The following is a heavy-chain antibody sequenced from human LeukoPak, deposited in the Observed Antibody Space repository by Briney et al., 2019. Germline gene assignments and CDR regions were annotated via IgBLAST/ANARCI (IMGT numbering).Heavy chain of an antibody. Sequence: ASVKVSCKASGYSLNTYGVSWVRQAPGQGLQWIGWISSYNRITNYAQKFQGRVTVTTDTSTDTTYMELRSLRSDGTAVYYCANVAKGRYFFYYMDVWGKGTTVTVSS. CDR3: ANVAKGRYFFYYMDV. V-gene: IGHV1-18*01. CDR2: ISSYNRIT. CDR1: GYSLNTYG. J-gene: IGHJ6*03.